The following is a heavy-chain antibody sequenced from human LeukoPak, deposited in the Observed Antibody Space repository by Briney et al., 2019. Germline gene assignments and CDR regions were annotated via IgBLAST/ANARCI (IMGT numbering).Heavy chain of an antibody. CDR1: GYTFTAYY. J-gene: IGHJ4*02. Sequence: ASVKVSCKASGYTFTAYYIHWVRQAPGQGLECLGWINPNSGAATYAQKFQGRVTMTWDTSIRTHYMEVSRLRSDDTAVYYCAREGTVAGVAPFDYWGQGTLVTVSS. D-gene: IGHD3-3*01. V-gene: IGHV1-2*02. CDR2: INPNSGAA. CDR3: AREGTVAGVAPFDY.